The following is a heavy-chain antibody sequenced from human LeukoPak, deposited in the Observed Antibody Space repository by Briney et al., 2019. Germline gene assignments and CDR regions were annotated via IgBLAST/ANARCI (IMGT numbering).Heavy chain of an antibody. CDR1: GGSISSYY. J-gene: IGHJ5*02. V-gene: IGHV4-4*07. CDR2: IYTSGST. CDR3: ARDIISEYSSSHSHFDP. D-gene: IGHD6-6*01. Sequence: SETLSLTCTVSGGSISSYYWSWIRQPAGKGLEWIGRIYTSGSTNYNPSLKSRVTMSVDTSKNQFSLRLSSVTAADTAVYYCARDIISEYSSSHSHFDPWGQGTLVTVSS.